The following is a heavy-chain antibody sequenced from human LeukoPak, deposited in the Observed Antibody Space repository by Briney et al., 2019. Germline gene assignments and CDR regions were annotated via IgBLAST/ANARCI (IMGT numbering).Heavy chain of an antibody. V-gene: IGHV3-30*01. CDR2: ISYDGSNK. CDR1: GFTFSSYA. D-gene: IGHD6-13*01. CDR3: ARDFSAAAGDDY. J-gene: IGHJ4*02. Sequence: GRSLRLSCAASGFTFSSYAMHWVRQAPGKGLERVAVISYDGSNKYYADSVKGRFTISRDNSKNTLYLQMNSLRAEDTAVYYCARDFSAAAGDDYWGQGTLVTVSS.